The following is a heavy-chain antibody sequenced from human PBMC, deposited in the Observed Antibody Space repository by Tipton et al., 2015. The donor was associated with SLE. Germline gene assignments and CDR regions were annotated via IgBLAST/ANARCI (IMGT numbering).Heavy chain of an antibody. CDR2: IYYSGST. CDR1: GGSISSYY. D-gene: IGHD3-10*01. CDR3: ARTDPYYYGSGSYYYYYYYGMDV. Sequence: TLSLTCTVSGGSISSYYWSWIRQPPGKGLEWIGYIYYSGSTNYNPSLKSRVTISVDTSKNQFSLKLSSVTAADPAVYYCARTDPYYYGSGSYYYYYYYGMDVWGQGTTVTVSS. J-gene: IGHJ6*02. V-gene: IGHV4-59*07.